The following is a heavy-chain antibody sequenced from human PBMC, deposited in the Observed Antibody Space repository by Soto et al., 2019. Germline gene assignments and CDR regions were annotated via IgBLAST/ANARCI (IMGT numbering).Heavy chain of an antibody. V-gene: IGHV3-30-3*01. CDR1: GFTFSSYA. J-gene: IGHJ4*02. CDR3: AREGWLRFDYFDY. Sequence: PGGSLRLSCAASGFTFSSYAMHWVRQAPGKGLEWVAVISYDGSNKYYADSVKGRFTISRDNSKNTLYLQMNSLRAEDTAVYYCAREGWLRFDYFDYWGQGTLVTVSS. D-gene: IGHD5-12*01. CDR2: ISYDGSNK.